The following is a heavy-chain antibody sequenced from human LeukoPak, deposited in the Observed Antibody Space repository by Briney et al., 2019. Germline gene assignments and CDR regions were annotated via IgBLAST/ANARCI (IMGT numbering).Heavy chain of an antibody. D-gene: IGHD3-22*01. CDR3: ANAEGDSSGYYHGWFDP. CDR1: GFTFSSYA. J-gene: IGHJ5*02. Sequence: GGSLRLSCAASGFTFSSYAMSWVRQAPGKGLECVSAISGSGGSTYYADSVKGRFTISRDNSKNTLYLQMNSLRAEDTAVYYCANAEGDSSGYYHGWFDPWGQGTLVTVSS. CDR2: ISGSGGST. V-gene: IGHV3-23*01.